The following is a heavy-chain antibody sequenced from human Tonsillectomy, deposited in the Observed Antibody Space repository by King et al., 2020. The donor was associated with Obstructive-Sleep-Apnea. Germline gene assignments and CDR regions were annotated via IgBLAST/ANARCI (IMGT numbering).Heavy chain of an antibody. J-gene: IGHJ4*02. CDR3: AGGPSSSWYLVDY. V-gene: IGHV4-59*01. CDR2: VYYSGST. Sequence: VQLQESGPGLVKPSETLSLTCTVSGGSISTYYWSWIRQPPGKGLEWIGYVYYSGSTNYNPSLKSRCTISVGTSKNQFSLKLSSVTAADTAVYYWAGGPSSSWYLVDYWGQGTLVTVSS. CDR1: GGSISTYY. D-gene: IGHD6-13*01.